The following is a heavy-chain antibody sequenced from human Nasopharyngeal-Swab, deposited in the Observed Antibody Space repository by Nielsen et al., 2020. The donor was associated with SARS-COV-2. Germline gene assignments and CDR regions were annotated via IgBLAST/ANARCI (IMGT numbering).Heavy chain of an antibody. CDR3: ARDRNEQWLVLDY. D-gene: IGHD6-19*01. CDR2: ISSSGSTI. Sequence: GGSLRLPCAASGFTFSDYYMSWIRQAPGKGLEWVSYISSSGSTIYYADSVKGRFTISRDNSKNTLYLQMNSLRAEDTAVYYCARDRNEQWLVLDYWGQGTLVTVSS. V-gene: IGHV3-11*04. CDR1: GFTFSDYY. J-gene: IGHJ4*02.